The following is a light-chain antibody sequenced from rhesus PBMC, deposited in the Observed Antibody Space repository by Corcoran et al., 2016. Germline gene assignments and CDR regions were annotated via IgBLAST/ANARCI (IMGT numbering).Light chain of an antibody. CDR2: EVS. Sequence: IVMTQTPLSLSVTPGEPASISCRSSQSLLRCNGYTYLHWYLQKPGQSPQLMSYEVSNRASGVPDRFSVSGSGTDFTLKISRVEAEDVGIYYCEHTLQTPFTFGPGTKLDIK. CDR3: EHTLQTPFT. V-gene: IGKV2-78*01. J-gene: IGKJ3*01. CDR1: QSLLRCNGYTY.